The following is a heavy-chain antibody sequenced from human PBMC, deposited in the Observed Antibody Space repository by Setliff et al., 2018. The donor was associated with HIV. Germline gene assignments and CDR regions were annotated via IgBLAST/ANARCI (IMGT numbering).Heavy chain of an antibody. J-gene: IGHJ5*02. V-gene: IGHV3-15*01. CDR3: TTVASIFIEYDWFDP. CDR1: GFTFHNAW. Sequence: GSLRLSCTSTGFTFHNAWVSWVRQTPGGGLEWVGRIQRGLEGGKTDYAAAVKGRFAISRIDTNTVHLQMMRLRTEDTGVYYCTTVASIFIEYDWFDPWGPGTLVTSPQ. D-gene: IGHD3-16*01. CDR2: IQRGLEGGKT.